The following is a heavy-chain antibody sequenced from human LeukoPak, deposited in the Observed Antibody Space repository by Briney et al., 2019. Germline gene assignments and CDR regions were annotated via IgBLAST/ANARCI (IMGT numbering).Heavy chain of an antibody. J-gene: IGHJ4*02. Sequence: ASVKVSCKASGYTFTGYYMHWVRQAPGQGLEWMGWINPNSGDTNYAQKFQGRVTMTRDTSISTAYMELSRLGSDDTAVYYCARGVPPSYSSAWYVNYWGQGALVTASS. V-gene: IGHV1-2*02. CDR2: INPNSGDT. CDR3: ARGVPPSYSSAWYVNY. CDR1: GYTFTGYY. D-gene: IGHD6-19*01.